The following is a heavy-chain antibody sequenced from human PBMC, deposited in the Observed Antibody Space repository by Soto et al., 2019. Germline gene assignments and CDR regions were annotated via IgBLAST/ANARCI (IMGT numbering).Heavy chain of an antibody. V-gene: IGHV3-7*01. D-gene: IGHD3-3*01. Sequence: GGSLRLSCAASGFTFSSYWMSWVRQAPGKGLEWVANIKQDGSEKYYVDSVKGRFTISRDNAKNSLYLKMNSLRAEDTAVYYCARAPISNSDFGVVIRGYYFDYWGQGTLVTVSS. J-gene: IGHJ4*02. CDR1: GFTFSSYW. CDR3: ARAPISNSDFGVVIRGYYFDY. CDR2: IKQDGSEK.